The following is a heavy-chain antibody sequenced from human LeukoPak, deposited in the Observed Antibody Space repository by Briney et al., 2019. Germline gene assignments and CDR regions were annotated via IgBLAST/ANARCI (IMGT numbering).Heavy chain of an antibody. CDR3: AGSDGIAPLFDY. Sequence: SVKVSCKASGGTLSSYAISWVRQAPGKGLEWMGRIIPILGIANYAQKFQGRVTITADKSTSTSYMELSSMRSEDTAVYYGAGSDGIAPLFDYWGQGTLVTVSS. CDR2: IIPILGIA. CDR1: GGTLSSYA. D-gene: IGHD6-13*01. V-gene: IGHV1-69*04. J-gene: IGHJ4*02.